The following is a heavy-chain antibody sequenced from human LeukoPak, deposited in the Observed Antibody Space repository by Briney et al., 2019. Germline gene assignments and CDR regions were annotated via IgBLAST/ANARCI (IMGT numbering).Heavy chain of an antibody. CDR1: GGSISSSSYH. CDR3: ARVIPFGVGELPAPYCFDY. Sequence: SETLSLTCTVSGGSISSSSYHWGWIRQPPGKGLEWIGSIYYSGSTYYNPSLKSRVTISVDTSKNQFSLKLSSVTAADTAVYYCARVIPFGVGELPAPYCFDYWGQGTLVTVSS. V-gene: IGHV4-39*07. CDR2: IYYSGST. J-gene: IGHJ4*02. D-gene: IGHD1-26*01.